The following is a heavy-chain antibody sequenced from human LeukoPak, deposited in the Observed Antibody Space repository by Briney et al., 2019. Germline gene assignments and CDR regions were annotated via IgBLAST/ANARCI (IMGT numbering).Heavy chain of an antibody. CDR2: INPNSGGS. Sequence: ASVKVSCKASGYTFIDYYIHWVRQAPGQGLEWMGRINPNSGGSNYAQNFQGRVTMTRDTSISTAYMELSRLRSDDTAVYYCARDHYDSSGYYVDYWGQGTLVTVSS. CDR1: GYTFIDYY. J-gene: IGHJ4*02. CDR3: ARDHYDSSGYYVDY. V-gene: IGHV1-2*06. D-gene: IGHD3-22*01.